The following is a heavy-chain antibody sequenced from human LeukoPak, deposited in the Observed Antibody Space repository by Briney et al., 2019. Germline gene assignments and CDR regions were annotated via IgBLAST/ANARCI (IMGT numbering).Heavy chain of an antibody. CDR2: INSNSGGT. Sequence: ASVKVSCKASGYTFSDYYIHWFRQAPGQGPEWMGWINSNSGGTNYAQNFQGRVTMTRDTSISTAYMELSRLRSDDTAVYYCARGVAVAHTEAFDIWGQGTVVTVSA. CDR1: GYTFSDYY. J-gene: IGHJ3*02. V-gene: IGHV1-2*02. CDR3: ARGVAVAHTEAFDI. D-gene: IGHD6-13*01.